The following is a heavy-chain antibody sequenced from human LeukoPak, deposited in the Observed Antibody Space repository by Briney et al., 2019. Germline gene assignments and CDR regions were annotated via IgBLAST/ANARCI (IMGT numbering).Heavy chain of an antibody. CDR1: EFTFRNYW. J-gene: IGHJ4*02. CDR3: ARDKVLGATLLDY. Sequence: GGSLRLSCAASEFTFRNYWMSWVRQVPGKGPEWVANIRQDGNEFYYVDSVKGRFTISRDNAKNSLYLQMSSLRVEDTAVYYCARDKVLGATLLDYWGQGTLVTVSS. CDR2: IRQDGNEF. V-gene: IGHV3-7*01. D-gene: IGHD1-26*01.